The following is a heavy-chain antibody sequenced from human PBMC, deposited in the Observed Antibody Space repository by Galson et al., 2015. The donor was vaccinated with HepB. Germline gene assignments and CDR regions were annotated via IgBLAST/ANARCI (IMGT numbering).Heavy chain of an antibody. CDR3: STWSGFLYYSMDV. CDR2: IRNKPNNYAT. Sequence: SLRLSCAASGFTFSASSVHWVRQASGKGLEWVGHIRNKPNNYATAYAASVKGRFTISRDDSKNTAYLQMNSLKTEDTAVYYCSTWSGFLYYSMDVWGQGATVTASS. CDR1: GFTFSASS. V-gene: IGHV3-73*01. J-gene: IGHJ6*02. D-gene: IGHD3-3*01.